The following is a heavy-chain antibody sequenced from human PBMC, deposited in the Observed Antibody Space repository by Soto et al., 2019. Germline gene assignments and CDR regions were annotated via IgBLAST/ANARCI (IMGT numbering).Heavy chain of an antibody. V-gene: IGHV3-11*01. CDR2: ISSSGSTI. CDR1: GFTFSDYY. CDR3: ARGREQLVRDDAFDI. J-gene: IGHJ3*02. D-gene: IGHD6-13*01. Sequence: GGSLRLSCAASGFTFSDYYMSWTRQAPGKGLEWVSYISSSGSTICYADSVKGRFTISRDNAKNSLYLQMNSLRAEDTAVYYCARGREQLVRDDAFDIWGQGTMVTVSS.